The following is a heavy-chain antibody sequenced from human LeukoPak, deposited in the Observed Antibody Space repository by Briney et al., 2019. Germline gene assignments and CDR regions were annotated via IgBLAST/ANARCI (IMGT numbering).Heavy chain of an antibody. V-gene: IGHV4-59*08. CDR3: ARLDYGDYLYYFDY. CDR1: GGSISSYY. Sequence: PSETLSLTCTVSGGSISSYYWSWIRQPPGKGLEWIGYIYYSGSTNYNPSLKSRVTISVDTSKNQFSLRLSSVTAADTAVYYCARLDYGDYLYYFDYWGQGTLVTVSS. J-gene: IGHJ4*02. CDR2: IYYSGST. D-gene: IGHD4-17*01.